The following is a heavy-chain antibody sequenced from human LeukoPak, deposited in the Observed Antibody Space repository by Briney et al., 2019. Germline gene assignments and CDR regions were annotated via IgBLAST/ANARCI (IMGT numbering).Heavy chain of an antibody. CDR2: IYYSGST. Sequence: PSETLSLTCTVSGGSISSSSYYWGWIRQPPGKGLEWIGSIYYSGSTYYNPSLKSRVTISVDTSKSQFSLKLSSVTAADTAVYYCARRPYGMNWFDPWGQGTLVTVSS. CDR3: ARRPYGMNWFDP. CDR1: GGSISSSSYY. J-gene: IGHJ5*02. V-gene: IGHV4-39*01. D-gene: IGHD3-16*01.